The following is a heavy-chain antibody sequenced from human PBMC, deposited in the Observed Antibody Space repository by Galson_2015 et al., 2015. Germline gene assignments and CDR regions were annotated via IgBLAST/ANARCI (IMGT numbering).Heavy chain of an antibody. CDR3: ARQVAFRGEWYFDY. CDR1: GFSISSTTYY. D-gene: IGHD3-16*01. V-gene: IGHV4-39*01. CDR2: VKSRGPT. J-gene: IGHJ4*02. Sequence: SETLSLTCTVSGFSISSTTYYWAWIRQPPGKGLEWIGSVKSRGPTYYNPSLRSRVTMSVDTSKSQFSLKLSSVTATDTAVYYCARQVAFRGEWYFDYWGQGTLVTVSS.